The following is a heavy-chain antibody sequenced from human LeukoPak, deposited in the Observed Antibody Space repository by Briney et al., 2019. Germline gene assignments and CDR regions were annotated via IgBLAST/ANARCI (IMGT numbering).Heavy chain of an antibody. Sequence: SETLSLTCAVYGGSFSGYYWSWIRQPPGKGLEWIGEINHSGSTNYNPSLKSRVTISVDTSKNQFSLKLSSVTAADTAVYYCARAIVATRSPPRRVARRFDYWGQGTLVTVSS. J-gene: IGHJ4*02. CDR3: ARAIVATRSPPRRVARRFDY. V-gene: IGHV4-34*01. CDR2: INHSGST. CDR1: GGSFSGYY. D-gene: IGHD5-12*01.